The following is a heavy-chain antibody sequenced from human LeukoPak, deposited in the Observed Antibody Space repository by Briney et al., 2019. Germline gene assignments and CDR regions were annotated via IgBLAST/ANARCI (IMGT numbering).Heavy chain of an antibody. CDR2: INPNSGGA. D-gene: IGHD1-7*01. V-gene: IGHV1-2*06. CDR1: GYTFTGYY. Sequence: ASVKVSCKASGYTFTGYYMHWVRQAPGQGLEWMGRINPNSGGANYAQKFQGRVTMTRDTSISTAYMELSRLRSDDTAVYYCARAMGERNYLRFDPWGQGTLVTVSS. CDR3: ARAMGERNYLRFDP. J-gene: IGHJ5*02.